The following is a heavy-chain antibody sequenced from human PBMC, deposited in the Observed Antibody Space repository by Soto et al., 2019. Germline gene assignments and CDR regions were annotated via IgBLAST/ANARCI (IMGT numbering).Heavy chain of an antibody. CDR2: IYHSGST. Sequence: PSETLFLTCVVSGYSISSGYYWGWIRQPPGKGLEWIGSIYHSGSTYYNPSLKSRVTISVDTSKNQFSLKLNSVTAADTAVYYCARLNTDFDYWGRGTLVTVSS. CDR1: GYSISSGYY. V-gene: IGHV4-38-2*01. J-gene: IGHJ4*02. CDR3: ARLNTDFDY.